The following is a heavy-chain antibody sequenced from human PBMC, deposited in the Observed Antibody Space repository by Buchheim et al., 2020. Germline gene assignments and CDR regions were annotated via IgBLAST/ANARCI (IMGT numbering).Heavy chain of an antibody. CDR2: IDPSDSYT. CDR1: GYSFTSYW. Sequence: EVQLVQSGAEVKKPGESLRISCKGSGYSFTSYWISWVRQMPGKGLEWMGRIDPSDSYTSYSPSFQGHVTISADKSISTAYLQWSSLKASDTAMYYCAIFRPYYYDSSGYPHTDAFDIWGQGT. V-gene: IGHV5-10-1*03. CDR3: AIFRPYYYDSSGYPHTDAFDI. D-gene: IGHD3-22*01. J-gene: IGHJ3*02.